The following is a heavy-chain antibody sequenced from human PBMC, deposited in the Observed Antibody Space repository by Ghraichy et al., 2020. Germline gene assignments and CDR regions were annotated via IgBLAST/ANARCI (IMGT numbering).Heavy chain of an antibody. CDR1: GFTFSSYA. CDR2: ISYDGSNK. V-gene: IGHV3-30-3*01. CDR3: ASSGGSNY. J-gene: IGHJ4*02. Sequence: SCAASGFTFSSYAMHWVRQAPGKGLEWVAVISYDGSNKYYADSVKGRFTISRDNSKNTLYLQMNSLRAEDTAVYYCASSGGSNYWGQGTLVTVSS. D-gene: IGHD2-15*01.